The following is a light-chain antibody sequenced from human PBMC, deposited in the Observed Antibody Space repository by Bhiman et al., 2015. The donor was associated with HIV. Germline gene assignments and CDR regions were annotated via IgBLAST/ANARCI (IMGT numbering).Light chain of an antibody. V-gene: IGLV2-23*02. CDR2: EVD. CDR3: CSYAGSGAFYV. Sequence: QSALTQPASVSGSPGQSITISCTGTSSDVGGYNYVSWYQQHPGKAPKLILYEVDKRPSGVSNRFSGSKSGNTASLTISGLQAEDEADYYCCSYAGSGAFYVFGPGTKVTVL. CDR1: SSDVGGYNY. J-gene: IGLJ1*01.